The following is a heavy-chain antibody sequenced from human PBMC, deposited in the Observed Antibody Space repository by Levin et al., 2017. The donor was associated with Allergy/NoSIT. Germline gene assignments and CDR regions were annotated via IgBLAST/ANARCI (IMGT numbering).Heavy chain of an antibody. D-gene: IGHD3-16*01. CDR2: ISSGGDIT. V-gene: IGHV3-23*01. CDR3: WGGEMSTIDH. J-gene: IGHJ4*02. Sequence: GGSLRLSCAVSGFTFSSHAMCWVRQAPGKGLEWVSAISSGGDITYYADSVKGRFTISRDNSKSTVYLQMNSLRAEDTAVYFCWGGEMSTIDHWGQGTLVT. CDR1: GFTFSSHA.